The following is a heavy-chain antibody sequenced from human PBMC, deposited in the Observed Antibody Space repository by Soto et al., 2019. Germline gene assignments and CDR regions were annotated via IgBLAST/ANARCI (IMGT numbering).Heavy chain of an antibody. CDR1: GGSFSGHY. Sequence: PSETLSLTCAVYGGSFSGHYWSWIRQPPGKGLEWIGEINHSGSTNYNPSLKSRVTISVDTSKNQFSLKLSSVTAADTAVYYCARGRKNRHYYGSGRPYYYYGMDVWGQGTTVTVSS. CDR3: ARGRKNRHYYGSGRPYYYYGMDV. J-gene: IGHJ6*02. D-gene: IGHD3-10*01. CDR2: INHSGST. V-gene: IGHV4-34*01.